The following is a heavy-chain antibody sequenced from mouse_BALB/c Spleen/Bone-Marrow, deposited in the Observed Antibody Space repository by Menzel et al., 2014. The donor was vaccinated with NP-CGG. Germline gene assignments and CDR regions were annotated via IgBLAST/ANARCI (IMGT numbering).Heavy chain of an antibody. D-gene: IGHD2-3*01. CDR1: GFNIKDTY. CDR3: ARGSMSLNYFDY. J-gene: IGHJ2*01. CDR2: IDPANCNN. Sequence: VQLQQSGAELVEPGASVKLSCTASGFNIKDTYMHWVKQRPEQGLEWIGRIDPANCNNKYDPKFPGKATITADTSSNTAYLQLSSLTSEDTAVYYCARGSMSLNYFDYWAQGTTLTGSS. V-gene: IGHV14-3*02.